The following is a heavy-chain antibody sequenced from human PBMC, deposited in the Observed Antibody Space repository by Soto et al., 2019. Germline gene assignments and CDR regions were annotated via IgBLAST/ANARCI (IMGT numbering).Heavy chain of an antibody. Sequence: SSETLSLTCAVYGGSFSDYYWSRIRQSPGKGLEWIGNIHYNGNTKYSPSLKSRVTMSVDTSKNHFSLKLISVTTADTAVYFCAREGNLGRWIQPLDSWGQGTLVTVSS. V-gene: IGHV4-59*01. D-gene: IGHD2-2*03. J-gene: IGHJ4*02. CDR2: IHYNGNT. CDR3: AREGNLGRWIQPLDS. CDR1: GGSFSDYY.